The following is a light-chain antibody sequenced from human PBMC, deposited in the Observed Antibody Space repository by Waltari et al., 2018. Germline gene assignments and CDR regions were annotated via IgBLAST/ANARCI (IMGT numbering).Light chain of an antibody. CDR2: STS. J-gene: IGKJ1*01. CDR1: QSISIY. Sequence: DIQMTQSPSSLSASVGDRVTITCRASQSISIYLNWYQQKPGKAPKLLIYSTSNLQSGVPSRFSGSGSETDFTLTISSLQPEDFATYYCQKSSSTPPWTFGQGTKVEIK. CDR3: QKSSSTPPWT. V-gene: IGKV1-39*01.